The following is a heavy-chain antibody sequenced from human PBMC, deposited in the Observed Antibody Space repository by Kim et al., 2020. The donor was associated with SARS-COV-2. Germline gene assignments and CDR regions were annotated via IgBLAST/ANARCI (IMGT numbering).Heavy chain of an antibody. CDR1: GFTFSSYW. Sequence: GGSLRLSCAASGFTFSSYWMSWVRQAPGKGLEWVANIKQDGSEKYYVDSVKGRFTISRDNAKNSLYLQMNSLRAEDTAVYYCARGSGAGVRIFGVANVVGYYFDYWGQGTLVTVSS. V-gene: IGHV3-7*01. J-gene: IGHJ4*02. D-gene: IGHD3-3*01. CDR2: IKQDGSEK. CDR3: ARGSGAGVRIFGVANVVGYYFDY.